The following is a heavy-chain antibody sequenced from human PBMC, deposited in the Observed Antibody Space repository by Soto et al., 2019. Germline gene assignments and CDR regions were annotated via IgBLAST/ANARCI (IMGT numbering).Heavy chain of an antibody. CDR2: IIPIFGTT. Sequence: SVKVSCKASGGTFSSYAISWVRQAPGQGLEWMGGIIPIFGTTNYTQKFQGRVTITADKSTSTAYMELSSLRSEDTAVYYCASSDPSYDSSGFFKPDYWGQGTLVTVSS. CDR1: GGTFSSYA. D-gene: IGHD3-22*01. V-gene: IGHV1-69*06. CDR3: ASSDPSYDSSGFFKPDY. J-gene: IGHJ4*02.